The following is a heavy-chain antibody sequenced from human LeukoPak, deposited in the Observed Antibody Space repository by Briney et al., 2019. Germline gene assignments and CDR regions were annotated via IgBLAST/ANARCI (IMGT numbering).Heavy chain of an antibody. J-gene: IGHJ5*02. CDR2: IIPIFGTA. CDR3: ASPSDDYDSSGYYFRWFDP. CDR1: GGTFSRSA. Sequence: ASVKVSCKASGGTFSRSAISWVRQAPGQGLEWMGGIIPIFGTANYAQKFQGRVTITAGESTTTAYMELSSLRSEDTAVYYCASPSDDYDSSGYYFRWFDPWGQGTLVTVSS. D-gene: IGHD3-22*01. V-gene: IGHV1-69*01.